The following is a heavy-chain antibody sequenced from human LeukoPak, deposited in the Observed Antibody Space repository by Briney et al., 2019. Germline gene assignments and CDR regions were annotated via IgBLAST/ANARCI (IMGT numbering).Heavy chain of an antibody. D-gene: IGHD5-18*01. CDR3: TRGHPNMDTDAFDI. V-gene: IGHV3-48*02. CDR1: GFTFSSYT. Sequence: GGSLRLSCAASGFTFSSYTMNWVRQAPGKGLEWVSYISSSSKTIYYADSVKGRFTISRDNAKKSLDLQMNSLRDEDTAVYYCTRGHPNMDTDAFDIWGQGTMVTVSP. J-gene: IGHJ3*02. CDR2: ISSSSKTI.